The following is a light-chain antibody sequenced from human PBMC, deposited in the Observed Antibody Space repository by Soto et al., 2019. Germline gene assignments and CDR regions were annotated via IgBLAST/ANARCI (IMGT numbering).Light chain of an antibody. V-gene: IGKV1-5*03. J-gene: IGKJ4*01. Sequence: DIQFTQSPSSLSASVVDRVTITFLASQTISSWLAWYQQKPGKAPKLLIYKASTLKSGVPSRFSGSGSGTDFTLTISSLEPEDFAVYYCQQRSNWPFNFGGGTKVDIK. CDR2: KAS. CDR1: QTISSW. CDR3: QQRSNWPFN.